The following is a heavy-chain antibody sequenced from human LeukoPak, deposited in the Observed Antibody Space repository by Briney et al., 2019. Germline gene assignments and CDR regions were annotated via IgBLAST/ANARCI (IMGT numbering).Heavy chain of an antibody. D-gene: IGHD3-3*01. CDR3: ATGVLRFLEWLLGNYFDY. Sequence: ASVKVSCKVSGYALTELSMHWVRQAPGKGLEWMGGSDPEDGETIYAQKFQGRVTMTEDTSTDTAYMELSSLRSEDTAVYYCATGVLRFLEWLLGNYFDYWGQGTLVTVSS. CDR1: GYALTELS. CDR2: SDPEDGET. V-gene: IGHV1-24*01. J-gene: IGHJ4*02.